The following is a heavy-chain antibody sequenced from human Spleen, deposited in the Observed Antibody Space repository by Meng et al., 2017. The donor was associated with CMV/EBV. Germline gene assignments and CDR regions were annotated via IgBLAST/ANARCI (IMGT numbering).Heavy chain of an antibody. D-gene: IGHD3-16*01. CDR2: ISHDGTVI. V-gene: IGHV3-74*01. CDR1: CFAFNQYV. J-gene: IGHJ4*02. CDR3: SRDVNWDFFDY. Sequence: LVESGGGLFHPGVSLGLFCAASCFAFNQYVMHWVRQVPGKGLFWVSRISHDGTVISYADSVKGRFTVSRDNAENTLFLQMNSLTADDTSIYYCSRDVNWDFFDYWGQGALVTVSS.